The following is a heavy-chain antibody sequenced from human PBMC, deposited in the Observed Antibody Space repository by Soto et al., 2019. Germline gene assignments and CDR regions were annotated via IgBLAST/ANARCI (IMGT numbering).Heavy chain of an antibody. CDR1: GFPFTSYT. D-gene: IGHD3-10*01. J-gene: IGHJ4*02. CDR2: ISRFSTDI. Sequence: PRGSLRLSCAASGFPFTSYTMNWVRQAPGKGLEWVSSISRFSTDIYYADSVRGRFTISRDNARNSVFLQMDSLRAEDTAVYYCARVGAWFGEFDYFDYWGQGTPVTVSS. V-gene: IGHV3-21*01. CDR3: ARVGAWFGEFDYFDY.